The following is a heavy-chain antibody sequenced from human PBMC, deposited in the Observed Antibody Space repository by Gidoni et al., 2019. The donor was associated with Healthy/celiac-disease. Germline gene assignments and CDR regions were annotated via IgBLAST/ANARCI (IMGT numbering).Heavy chain of an antibody. Sequence: QVQLVESGGGVVQPGRSLRLPCAASGFTFSSYGMHWFRQAPGKALEGVAVISYDGSNKYYADAVKGRFTISRDNSKNTLYLQMNSLGAEDTAVYYCAKVDYWGQGTLVTVSS. CDR3: AKVDY. V-gene: IGHV3-30*18. CDR2: ISYDGSNK. J-gene: IGHJ4*02. CDR1: GFTFSSYG.